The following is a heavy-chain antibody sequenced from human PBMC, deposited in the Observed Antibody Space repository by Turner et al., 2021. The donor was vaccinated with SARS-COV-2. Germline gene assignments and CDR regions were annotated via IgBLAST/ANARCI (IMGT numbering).Heavy chain of an antibody. J-gene: IGHJ6*02. V-gene: IGHV3-30*18. D-gene: IGHD3-3*01. CDR3: AKRRFEDFWSGYGYYFYYGMDV. Sequence: QAQVVASGGGGVQPGGSLRLSCAASGFNFSGCAMHWVRQAPGKGLGWVAVISYDGRNRQFTESLKDRFTISRDNFKNVLYLQKNSLRREDTAVYYWAKRRFEDFWSGYGYYFYYGMDVWGQGTTVTVSS. CDR1: GFNFSGCA. CDR2: ISYDGRNR.